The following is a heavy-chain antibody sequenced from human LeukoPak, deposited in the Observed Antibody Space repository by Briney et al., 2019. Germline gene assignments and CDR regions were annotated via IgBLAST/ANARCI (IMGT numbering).Heavy chain of an antibody. J-gene: IGHJ4*02. CDR2: IIPIFGTA. Sequence: SVKVSCKASGGTFSSYAISWVRQAPGQGLEWMGGIIPIFGTANYAQKFQGRVTITADESTSTAYMELSSLRSEDTAVYYCARDRSYYYDGSGYYAYWGQGTLVTVSS. V-gene: IGHV1-69*01. D-gene: IGHD3-22*01. CDR1: GGTFSSYA. CDR3: ARDRSYYYDGSGYYAY.